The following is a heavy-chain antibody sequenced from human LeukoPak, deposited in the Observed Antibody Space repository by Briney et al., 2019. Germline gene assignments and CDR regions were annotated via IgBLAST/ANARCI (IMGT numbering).Heavy chain of an antibody. CDR1: VGSFSGYY. D-gene: IGHD4-17*01. Sequence: SETLSLTCAVYVGSFSGYYWSWIRQPPGKGLECIGEIHHSGSTNYNPSLKSRVTISVDTSKNQFSLKLSSVTAADTAVYYCASYYGDYFDYWGQGALVTVSS. CDR2: IHHSGST. V-gene: IGHV4-34*01. J-gene: IGHJ4*02. CDR3: ASYYGDYFDY.